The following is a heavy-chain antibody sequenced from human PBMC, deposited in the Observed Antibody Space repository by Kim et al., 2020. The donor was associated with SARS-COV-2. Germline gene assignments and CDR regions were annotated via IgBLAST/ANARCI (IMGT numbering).Heavy chain of an antibody. J-gene: IGHJ6*03. CDR2: IYNSGSA. Sequence: SETLSLTCTVSGGSINNYYWSWIRQTPRKGLEWIGYIYNSGSANYNPSLKSRVMISMDTSKRQFSLGLTSVTAADTAVYFCARTRFYHFYMDVWGKGTTVTVSS. V-gene: IGHV4-59*01. CDR3: ARTRFYHFYMDV. CDR1: GGSINNYY.